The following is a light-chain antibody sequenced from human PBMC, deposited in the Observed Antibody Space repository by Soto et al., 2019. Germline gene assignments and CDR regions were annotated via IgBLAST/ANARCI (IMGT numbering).Light chain of an antibody. V-gene: IGLV2-11*01. Sequence: QSALTQPRSVSGSPGQSVTISCTGTSSDVGRYDYVSWYQQHPGKAPKLIVYDVTERPSGVPDRFSGSKSGNTASLTISGLQAEDEADYSCCSFAGSYSYVFGTGTKVT. J-gene: IGLJ1*01. CDR1: SSDVGRYDY. CDR2: DVT. CDR3: CSFAGSYSYV.